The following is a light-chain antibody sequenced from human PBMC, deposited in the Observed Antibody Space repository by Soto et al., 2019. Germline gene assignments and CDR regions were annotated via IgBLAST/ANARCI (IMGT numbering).Light chain of an antibody. Sequence: EIVMTQSPATLSVSPGERATLYCRASQSVSSNLAWYQQKPGQAPRLLIYGASTRATVIPARFSGSGSGTEFTLTISSLQSEDFAVYYCQQYNNWPLYTCGQGTKLEIK. CDR3: QQYNNWPLYT. V-gene: IGKV3-15*01. J-gene: IGKJ2*01. CDR2: GAS. CDR1: QSVSSN.